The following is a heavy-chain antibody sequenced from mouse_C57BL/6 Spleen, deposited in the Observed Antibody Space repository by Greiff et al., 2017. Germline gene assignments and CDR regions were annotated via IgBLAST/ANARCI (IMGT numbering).Heavy chain of an antibody. J-gene: IGHJ3*01. CDR1: GYSFNDYN. V-gene: IGHV1-39*01. CDR3: ARERYYFPFSY. CDR2: ITPKYGTT. D-gene: IGHD1-1*01. Sequence: EVKLMESGPELVKPGASVKISCKASGYSFNDYNMNWVKQSNGKSLEWIGVITPKYGTTSYNQKFKGKATLTVAHSSSTAYMQLNSLTSEDSAVYYCARERYYFPFSYWGQVTLVTVSA.